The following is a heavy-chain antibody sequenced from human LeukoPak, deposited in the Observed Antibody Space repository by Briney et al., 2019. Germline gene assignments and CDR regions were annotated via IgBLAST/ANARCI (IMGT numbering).Heavy chain of an antibody. CDR3: ARYQVEDV. CDR2: ISSSSSYI. D-gene: IGHD2-2*01. Sequence: MPGGSLRLFCAASGFTFSSYSMNWVRQAPGKGLECVSSISSSSSYIYYVDSVKGRFTISRDNAKNSLYLQMNSLRAEDTAVYYCARYQVEDVWGQGTTVTVSS. CDR1: GFTFSSYS. J-gene: IGHJ6*02. V-gene: IGHV3-21*01.